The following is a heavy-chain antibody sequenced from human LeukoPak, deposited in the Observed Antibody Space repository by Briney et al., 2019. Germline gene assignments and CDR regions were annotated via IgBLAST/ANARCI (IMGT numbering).Heavy chain of an antibody. J-gene: IGHJ4*02. CDR3: ARIAEQHLQYYYDY. Sequence: ASVKVSCKASGFSFTSYGFSWVRQSPGQGLEWMGWISAYDGSTNYAQKLQGRVTMATDTPTSTAYMDLRSLRSDDSAVYFCARIAEQHLQYYYDYWGQGTLVTVSS. V-gene: IGHV1-18*01. D-gene: IGHD6-13*01. CDR1: GFSFTSYG. CDR2: ISAYDGST.